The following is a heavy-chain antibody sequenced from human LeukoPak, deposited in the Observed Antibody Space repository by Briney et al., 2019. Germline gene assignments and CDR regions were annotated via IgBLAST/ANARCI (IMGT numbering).Heavy chain of an antibody. CDR3: ARGVIAAAGMAGFDP. J-gene: IGHJ5*02. CDR1: GYTFTSYD. D-gene: IGHD6-13*01. V-gene: IGHV1-8*01. CDR2: MNPNSGNT. Sequence: ASVKVSCKASGYTFTSYDINWVRQATGQGLEWMGWMNPNSGNTGYAQKFQGRVTMTRNTSISTAYMALSSLRSEDTAVYYCARGVIAAAGMAGFDPWGQGTLVTVSS.